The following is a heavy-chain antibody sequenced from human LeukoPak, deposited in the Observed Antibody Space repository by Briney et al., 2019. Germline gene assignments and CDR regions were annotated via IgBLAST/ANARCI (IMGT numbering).Heavy chain of an antibody. Sequence: ASVKVSCKASGYTFTSYGISWVRQAPGQGLEWMGWISAYNGNTNYAQKLQGRVTLTTDTSTSTAYMELRSLRSDDTAVYYCARDPPRIVVVVAATNYYGMDVWGQGTTVTVSS. CDR3: ARDPPRIVVVVAATNYYGMDV. CDR1: GYTFTSYG. J-gene: IGHJ6*02. D-gene: IGHD2-15*01. V-gene: IGHV1-18*01. CDR2: ISAYNGNT.